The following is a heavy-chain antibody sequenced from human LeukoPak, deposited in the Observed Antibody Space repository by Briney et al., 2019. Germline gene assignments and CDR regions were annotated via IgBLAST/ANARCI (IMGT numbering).Heavy chain of an antibody. J-gene: IGHJ4*02. V-gene: IGHV3-7*04. CDR3: TRVGYIDEGIDY. CDR1: GFSFSGYW. Sequence: GGSLRLSCAASGFSFSGYWMTWVRQAPGKGLEWVANIKQDGSKKSYVDSVKGRFTISRDNAKNSLYLQMNSLRAEDTAIYYCTRVGYIDEGIDYWGQGTLVTVSS. D-gene: IGHD5-24*01. CDR2: IKQDGSKK.